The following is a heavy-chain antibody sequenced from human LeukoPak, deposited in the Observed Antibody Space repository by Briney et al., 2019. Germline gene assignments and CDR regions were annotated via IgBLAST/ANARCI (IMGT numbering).Heavy chain of an antibody. CDR1: GFTFSSYA. CDR2: ISDST. J-gene: IGHJ2*01. Sequence: GGSLRLSCAASGFTFSSYAMSWVRQAPGKGLEWVSAISDSTYYADSVKGRFTISRDNSKNTLYLQMNTLRAEDTAVYFCAREEHYRRYFALWGRGTLVTVSS. CDR3: AREEHYRRYFAL. V-gene: IGHV3-23*01. D-gene: IGHD3-16*02.